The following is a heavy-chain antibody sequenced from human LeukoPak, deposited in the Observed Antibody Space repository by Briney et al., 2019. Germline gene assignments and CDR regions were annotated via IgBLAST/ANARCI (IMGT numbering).Heavy chain of an antibody. CDR1: GYTFTGYY. CDR3: ARATYTSSWYHDGFDI. Sequence: ASVKVSCKASGYTFTGYYMHWVRQAPGQGLEWMGWINPNSGGTNYAQKFQGRVTMTRDTSISTAYMGLSRLRSDDTAVYYCARATYTSSWYHDGFDIWGQGTMVTVSS. CDR2: INPNSGGT. D-gene: IGHD6-13*01. V-gene: IGHV1-2*02. J-gene: IGHJ3*02.